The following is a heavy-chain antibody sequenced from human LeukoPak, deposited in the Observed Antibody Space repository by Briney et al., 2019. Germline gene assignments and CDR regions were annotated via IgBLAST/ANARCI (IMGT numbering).Heavy chain of an antibody. CDR2: ISGSGGST. CDR3: AKDHAYYDSSGYYQDFDY. Sequence: GGSLRLSCAASGFTFSSYAMSWVRQAPGKGLEWGSAISGSGGSTYYADSVKGRFTISRDNSKNTLYLQMNSLRAEDTAVYYCAKDHAYYDSSGYYQDFDYWGQGTLVTVSS. V-gene: IGHV3-23*01. J-gene: IGHJ4*02. D-gene: IGHD3-22*01. CDR1: GFTFSSYA.